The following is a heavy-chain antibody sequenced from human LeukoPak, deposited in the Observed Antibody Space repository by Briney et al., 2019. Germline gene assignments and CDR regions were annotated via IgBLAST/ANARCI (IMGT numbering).Heavy chain of an antibody. J-gene: IGHJ4*02. CDR3: AKVTRVAVAGYFDY. CDR1: GFTFSNYA. Sequence: GGSLRLSCAASGFTFSNYAMSWVRQAPGKGLEWVSAVSNSGGSTYYADSVKGRFTISRDNSKNTLYLQMNSLRAEDTAVYYCAKVTRVAVAGYFDYWGQGTLVTVSS. CDR2: VSNSGGST. D-gene: IGHD6-19*01. V-gene: IGHV3-23*01.